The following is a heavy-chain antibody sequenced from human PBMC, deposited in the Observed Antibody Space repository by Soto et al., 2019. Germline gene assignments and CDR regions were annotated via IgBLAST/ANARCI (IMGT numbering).Heavy chain of an antibody. CDR3: ATMGEIAVAGD. J-gene: IGHJ4*02. V-gene: IGHV1-3*01. CDR2: INAGNGDT. CDR1: GFTFTAYG. D-gene: IGHD6-19*01. Sequence: ASVKVSCKASGFTFTAYGIHWVRQAPGQRLEWMGWINAGNGDTKYSQKFQGRVTISRDTSASTAYMELSSLRSEDTAVYYCATMGEIAVAGDWGQGTLVTVSS.